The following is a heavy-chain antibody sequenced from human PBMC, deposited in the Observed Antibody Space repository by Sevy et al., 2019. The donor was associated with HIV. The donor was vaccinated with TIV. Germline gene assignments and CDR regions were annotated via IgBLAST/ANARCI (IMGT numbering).Heavy chain of an antibody. CDR1: GFTFSDYA. CDR3: TRWKGAQYIFDY. CDR2: LKSKAYGGTL. D-gene: IGHD1-1*01. Sequence: GGSLRLSCTASGFTFSDYAMSWVRQAPGKGLEWVAFLKSKAYGGTLDYAASVKGRFTISRDDSKSMAHLQMNDLKAEDTAIYYCTRWKGAQYIFDYWGQGALVTVSS. J-gene: IGHJ4*02. V-gene: IGHV3-49*04.